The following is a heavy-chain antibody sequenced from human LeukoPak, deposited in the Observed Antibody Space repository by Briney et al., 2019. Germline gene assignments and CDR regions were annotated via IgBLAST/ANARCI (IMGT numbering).Heavy chain of an antibody. CDR3: SRGQGCAY. D-gene: IGHD2-8*01. CDR1: GFTFNTYS. J-gene: IGHJ4*02. Sequence: PGGSLRLSCAASGFTFNTYSMNWVRQAPGKGLEWVSSISSRGNSLKYADSVEGRFTISRDNGKKSLYLQMNSLRAEDTAVYYCSRGQGCAYWGQGTLVTVSS. V-gene: IGHV3-48*01. CDR2: ISSRGNSL.